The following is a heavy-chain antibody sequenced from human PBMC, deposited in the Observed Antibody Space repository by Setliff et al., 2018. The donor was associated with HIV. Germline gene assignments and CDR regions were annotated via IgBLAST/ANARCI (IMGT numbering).Heavy chain of an antibody. J-gene: IGHJ1*01. D-gene: IGHD6-13*01. CDR3: ARVPTSSWYVTTQRTKEYFHH. Sequence: SETLSLTCTVSGGSIKSSSYYWGWIRQPPGKGLEWIGSIYYSGNTYYNPSLKSRVTILEDTSRNQFSLRLSSVTAADTATYYCARVPTSSWYVTTQRTKEYFHHWGQGTLVTVSS. V-gene: IGHV4-39*07. CDR2: IYYSGNT. CDR1: GGSIKSSSYY.